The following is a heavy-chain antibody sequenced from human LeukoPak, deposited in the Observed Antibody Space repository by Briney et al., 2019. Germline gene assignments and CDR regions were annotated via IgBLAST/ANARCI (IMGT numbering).Heavy chain of an antibody. CDR1: GSTFSSYA. CDR3: ARDTSYQLEYFHH. V-gene: IGHV3-30*04. Sequence: GGSLRLSCAASGSTFSSYAMHWVRQAPGKGLEWVAVISYDGSNKYYADSVKGRFTISRDNSKNTLYLQMNSLRAEDTAVYYCARDTSYQLEYFHHWGQGTLVTASS. J-gene: IGHJ1*01. D-gene: IGHD1-1*01. CDR2: ISYDGSNK.